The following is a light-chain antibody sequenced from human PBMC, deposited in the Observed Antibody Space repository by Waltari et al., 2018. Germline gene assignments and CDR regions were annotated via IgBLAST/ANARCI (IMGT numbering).Light chain of an antibody. CDR2: EAS. J-gene: IGKJ5*01. Sequence: DIQMTQSPSSLSASVGDRVTITCQATEDITNYLNWYQQKPGKAPKLLIYEASNLETGVPSRFSGSGSGTDFTFDISSLQPEDVATYYCQQYHDLPTFGQGTRLEIK. CDR1: EDITNY. CDR3: QQYHDLPT. V-gene: IGKV1-33*01.